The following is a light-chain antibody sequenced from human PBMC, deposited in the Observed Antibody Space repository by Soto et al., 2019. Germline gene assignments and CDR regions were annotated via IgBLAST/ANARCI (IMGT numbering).Light chain of an antibody. CDR3: QQYDNLPPIT. V-gene: IGKV1-33*01. J-gene: IGKJ5*01. CDR2: DAS. CDR1: QSIAGW. Sequence: EIQMPHSPSTLSGSGRDRVTLPCPSSQSIAGWLAWYQQKPGKAPKLLIYDASNLETGVPSRFSGSGSGTDFTFTISSLQPEDIATYYCQQYDNLPPITFGQGTRLEI.